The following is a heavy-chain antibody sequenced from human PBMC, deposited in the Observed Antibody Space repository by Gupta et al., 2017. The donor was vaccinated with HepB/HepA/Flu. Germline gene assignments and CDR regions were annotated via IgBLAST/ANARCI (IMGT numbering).Heavy chain of an antibody. CDR3: ARAGTYSSSSGYFNY. CDR1: GITFNGFA. J-gene: IGHJ4*02. CDR2: INWNSGHM. V-gene: IGHV3-9*01. D-gene: IGHD6-6*01. Sequence: EVQLVESGGGLVQPGRSLSLLRAASGITFNGFALNWVRQAPGKGLEWVSGINWNSGHMAYVDSVKGRFTISRDNAKNSLYLQMNDLRVEDTALYYCARAGTYSSSSGYFNYWGQGTQVTVSS.